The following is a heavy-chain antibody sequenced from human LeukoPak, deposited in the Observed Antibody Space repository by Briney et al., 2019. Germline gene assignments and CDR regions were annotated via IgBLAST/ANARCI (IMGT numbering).Heavy chain of an antibody. V-gene: IGHV1-2*02. D-gene: IGHD3-22*01. CDR2: INPNSGGT. J-gene: IGHJ3*01. Sequence: ASVKASCKASGYTFTGYYMHWVRQAPGQGLEWMGWINPNSGGTNYAQKFQGRVTMTRDTSISTAYMELSRLRPDHTAVYYCARVQASSYYYDSSGFWGQGTMVTVSS. CDR1: GYTFTGYY. CDR3: ARVQASSYYYDSSGF.